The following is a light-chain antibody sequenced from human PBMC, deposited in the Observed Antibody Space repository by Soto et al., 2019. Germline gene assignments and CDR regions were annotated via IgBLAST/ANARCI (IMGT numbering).Light chain of an antibody. J-gene: IGKJ4*01. V-gene: IGKV3-20*01. CDR2: GAS. CDR3: QQYGSSPPGGLT. Sequence: EIVLTQSPGTLSLSPGERATLSCRASQSVSSRYLAWYQQKPGQAPRLLIYGASSRATGVPDRFSGSGSGTDFTLTISRLEPEDFAVYYCQQYGSSPPGGLTFGGGTKVEIK. CDR1: QSVSSRY.